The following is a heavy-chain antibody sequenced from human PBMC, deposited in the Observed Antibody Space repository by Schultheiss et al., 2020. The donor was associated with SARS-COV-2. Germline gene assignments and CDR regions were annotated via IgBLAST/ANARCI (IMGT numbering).Heavy chain of an antibody. D-gene: IGHD3-22*01. CDR1: GGSISSSSYY. J-gene: IGHJ4*02. V-gene: IGHV4-39*01. CDR2: IYYSGST. CDR3: ARHGNEALVVINVYFDY. Sequence: SQTLSLTCTVSGGSISSSSYYWGWIRQPPGKGLEWIGSIYYSGSTYYNPSLKSRVTISVDTSKNQFSLKLSSVTAADTAVYYCARHGNEALVVINVYFDYWGQGTLVTVSS.